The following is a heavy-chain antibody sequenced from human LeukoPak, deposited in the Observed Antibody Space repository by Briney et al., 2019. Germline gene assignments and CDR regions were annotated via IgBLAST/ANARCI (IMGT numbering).Heavy chain of an antibody. J-gene: IGHJ4*02. CDR1: GGSFSGYY. D-gene: IGHD5-12*01. CDR3: AKGVAPDY. CDR2: INHSGST. Sequence: SETLSLTCAVYGGSFSGYYWSWIRQPPGKGLEWIGEINHSGSTNYNPSLKSRVTTSVDTSKNQFSLKLSSVTAADTAVYYCAKGVAPDYWGQGTLVTVSS. V-gene: IGHV4-34*01.